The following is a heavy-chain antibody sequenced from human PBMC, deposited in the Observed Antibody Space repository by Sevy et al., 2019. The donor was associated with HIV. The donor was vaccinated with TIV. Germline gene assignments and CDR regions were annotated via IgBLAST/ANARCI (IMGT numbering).Heavy chain of an antibody. J-gene: IGHJ6*02. CDR2: ISYDGNNR. Sequence: GGSLRLSCAASGFTFSSYGVNWVRQAPGKGLEWVAVISYDGNNRYYADSVKGRFTISRDNSKNTLYLQMNSLRDDDTADYYCARGLAALPGYYYGMDVWGLGTTVTVSS. V-gene: IGHV3-30-3*01. D-gene: IGHD6-6*01. CDR3: ARGLAALPGYYYGMDV. CDR1: GFTFSSYG.